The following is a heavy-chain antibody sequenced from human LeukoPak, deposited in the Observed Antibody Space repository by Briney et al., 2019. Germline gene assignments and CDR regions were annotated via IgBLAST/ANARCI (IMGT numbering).Heavy chain of an antibody. CDR2: ISSSSSYI. CDR3: ARAYCSSTSCYPPNY. J-gene: IGHJ4*02. CDR1: GFTFSSYS. Sequence: GGSLRLSCAASGFTFSSYSMNWVRQAPGKGLEWVSSISSSSSYIYYADSVKGRFTISRDNAKNSLYLQMNSLRAEDTAVYYCARAYCSSTSCYPPNYWGQGTLVTVSS. D-gene: IGHD2-2*01. V-gene: IGHV3-21*01.